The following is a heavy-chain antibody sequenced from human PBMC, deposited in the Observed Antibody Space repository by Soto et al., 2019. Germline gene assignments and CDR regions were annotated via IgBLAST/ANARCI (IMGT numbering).Heavy chain of an antibody. CDR1: GGSISSYF. CDR3: ARVGSGGWNYLAY. CDR2: IYYSGST. D-gene: IGHD2-8*02. J-gene: IGHJ4*02. Sequence: QVQLQESGPGLVKPSETLSLTCTVYGGSISSYFCSWIRQPPGKGLEWIGYIYYSGSTNYNHSLNSRVTISVGTSKNLFSLKMSSVTAADTAVYYCARVGSGGWNYLAYWGQVTLVTVSA. V-gene: IGHV4-59*01.